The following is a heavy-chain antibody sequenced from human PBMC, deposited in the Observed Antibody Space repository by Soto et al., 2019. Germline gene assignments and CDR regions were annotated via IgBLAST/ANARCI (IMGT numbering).Heavy chain of an antibody. J-gene: IGHJ6*02. V-gene: IGHV4-38-2*01. CDR3: ARTFDYYGMDV. CDR1: GYSIASGYY. CDR2: IYHAGSV. Sequence: PSETLSLTCAVSGYSIASGYYWAWIRQSPVKGLEWIGSIYHAGSVYYNPSLNGRVALSMDTSKNHFSLKLTSVTAADTAVYYCARTFDYYGMDVWGQGTTVTV.